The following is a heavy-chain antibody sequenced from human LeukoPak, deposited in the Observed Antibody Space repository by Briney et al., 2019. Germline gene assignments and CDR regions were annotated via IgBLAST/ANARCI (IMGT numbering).Heavy chain of an antibody. J-gene: IGHJ4*02. D-gene: IGHD2-15*01. V-gene: IGHV3-23*01. Sequence: GGSLRLSCAASGFTFSSYAMNWVRQAPGKGLKWVSGFRGSGAATFYADSVKGRFTISRDNSKNTLYLQMNSLRAEDTAVYYCATVGSHCSGGSCYDYYFDYWGQGTLVTVSS. CDR3: ATVGSHCSGGSCYDYYFDY. CDR1: GFTFSSYA. CDR2: FRGSGAAT.